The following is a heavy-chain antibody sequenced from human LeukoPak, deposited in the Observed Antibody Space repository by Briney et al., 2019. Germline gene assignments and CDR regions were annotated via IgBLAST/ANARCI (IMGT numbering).Heavy chain of an antibody. D-gene: IGHD5-24*01. Sequence: SETLSLTCTVSGGSISSSSYYWGWIRQPPGKGLEWIGSIYHSGSTYYNPSLKSRVTISVDTSKNQFSLKLSSVTAADTAVYYCARETDGYNSDYWGQGTLVTVSS. J-gene: IGHJ4*02. CDR1: GGSISSSSYY. CDR3: ARETDGYNSDY. CDR2: IYHSGST. V-gene: IGHV4-39*07.